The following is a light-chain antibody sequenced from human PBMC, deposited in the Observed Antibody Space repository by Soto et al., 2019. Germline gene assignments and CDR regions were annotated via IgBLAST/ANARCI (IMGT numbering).Light chain of an antibody. V-gene: IGLV2-14*01. CDR3: RSYTSSRTLV. CDR2: EVT. J-gene: IGLJ2*01. Sequence: QSALTQPASVSGSPGQSITISCTGTSRDVGGYNFVSWYQQHPGNAPKLIIYEVTNRPSGVSFRFSGSKSGNTASLTISGLQAEDEADYYCRSYTSSRTLVFDGGTQLTVL. CDR1: SRDVGGYNF.